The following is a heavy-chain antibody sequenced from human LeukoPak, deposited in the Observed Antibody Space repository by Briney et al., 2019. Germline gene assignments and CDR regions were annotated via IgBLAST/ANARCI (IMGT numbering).Heavy chain of an antibody. V-gene: IGHV3-66*01. J-gene: IGHJ4*02. D-gene: IGHD3-10*01. CDR1: GFTVSSNY. Sequence: GSLRLSCAASGFTVSSNYMSWVRQAPGKGLEWVSVIYSGGSTYYADSVKGRFTISRDNSKNTLYLQMNSLRAEDTAVYYCASPITMVRGVTPSTDYWGQGTLVTVSS. CDR2: IYSGGST. CDR3: ASPITMVRGVTPSTDY.